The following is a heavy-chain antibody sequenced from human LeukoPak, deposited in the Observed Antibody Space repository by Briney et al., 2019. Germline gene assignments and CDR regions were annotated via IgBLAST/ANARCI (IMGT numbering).Heavy chain of an antibody. CDR3: ASFTGAAALFDY. CDR1: GGSFNGYY. V-gene: IGHV4-34*01. Sequence: PSETLSLTCAVYGGSFNGYYWSWIRQPPGKGLEWIGEINHSGSTNYNPSLKSRVTISVDTSKNQFSLKLSSVTAADTAVYYCASFTGAAALFDYWGQGTLVTVSS. J-gene: IGHJ4*02. CDR2: INHSGST. D-gene: IGHD6-13*01.